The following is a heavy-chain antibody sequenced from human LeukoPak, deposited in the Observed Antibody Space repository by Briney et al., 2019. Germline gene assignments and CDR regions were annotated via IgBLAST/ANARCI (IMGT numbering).Heavy chain of an antibody. CDR2: ISSSSSYI. D-gene: IGHD5-24*01. Sequence: GGSLRLSRAASGFTFSSYSMNWVRQAPGKGLEWVSSISSSSSYIYYADSVKGRFTISRDNAKNSLYLQMNSLRAEDTAVYYCATLKGEMATVYDAFDIWGQGTMVTVSS. J-gene: IGHJ3*02. V-gene: IGHV3-21*01. CDR3: ATLKGEMATVYDAFDI. CDR1: GFTFSSYS.